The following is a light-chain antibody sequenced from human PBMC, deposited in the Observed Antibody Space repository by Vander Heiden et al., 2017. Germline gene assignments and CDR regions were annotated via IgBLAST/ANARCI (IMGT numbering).Light chain of an antibody. CDR3: QSYASSNHDCV. V-gene: IGLV6-57*01. Sequence: NFMLTQPHSVSESPGKTVTISFTRSSGSIASNYVPWYQQRPGSSPTNVIYVENPRPSGVPDRFSGSIDRPSNSDSLTISGLKTEDEAYYSGQSYASSNHDCVFGGGTKLSVL. J-gene: IGLJ3*02. CDR1: SGSIASNY. CDR2: VEN.